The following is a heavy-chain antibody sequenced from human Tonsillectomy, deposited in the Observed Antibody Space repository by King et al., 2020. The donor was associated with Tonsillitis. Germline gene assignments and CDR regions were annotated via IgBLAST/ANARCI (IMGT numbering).Heavy chain of an antibody. CDR3: GRQLTMVRGVIITSRFFDY. Sequence: QLQESGPGLVKPSETLSLTCTVSGGSIDSSSYYWGWIRPPPAKGLELIGSIYYSVSAYYHPSLTSLVTKTVNTAKHPFSLKLSYVTAADTAVYYCGRQLTMVRGVIITSRFFDYWGQGTQVTVSS. D-gene: IGHD3-10*01. J-gene: IGHJ4*02. V-gene: IGHV4-39*01. CDR2: IYYSVSA. CDR1: GGSIDSSSYY.